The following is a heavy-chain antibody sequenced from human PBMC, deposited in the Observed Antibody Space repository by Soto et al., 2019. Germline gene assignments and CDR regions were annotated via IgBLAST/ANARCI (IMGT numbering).Heavy chain of an antibody. J-gene: IGHJ4*02. CDR3: AIYSSGWYPLDY. CDR1: GFTFSSYG. Sequence: GGSLRLSCAASGFTFSSYGMHWVRQAPGKGLEWVAVISYDGSNKYYAESMKGRFTISRDNSKNTLYLQMNSLRAEDTAVYYCAIYSSGWYPLDYWGQGTLVTVSS. CDR2: ISYDGSNK. V-gene: IGHV3-30*03. D-gene: IGHD6-19*01.